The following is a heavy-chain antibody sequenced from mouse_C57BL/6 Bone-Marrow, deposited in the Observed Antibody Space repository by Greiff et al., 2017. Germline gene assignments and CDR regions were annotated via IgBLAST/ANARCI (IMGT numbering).Heavy chain of an antibody. Sequence: VQLQQSGAELARPGASVKMSCKASGYTFTSYTMHWVKQRPGQGLEWIGYINPSSGYTKYNQKFKDKATLTADKSSSTAYMQLSSLTSEDSAVYYCSQSGYLYYWGQGTTLTVSS. CDR1: GYTFTSYT. D-gene: IGHD1-3*01. CDR2: INPSSGYT. J-gene: IGHJ2*01. V-gene: IGHV1-4*01. CDR3: SQSGYLYY.